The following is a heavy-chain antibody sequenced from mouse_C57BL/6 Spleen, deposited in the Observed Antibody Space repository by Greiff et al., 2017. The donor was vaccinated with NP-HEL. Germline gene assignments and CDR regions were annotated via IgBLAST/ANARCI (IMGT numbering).Heavy chain of an antibody. CDR2: INPNNGGT. V-gene: IGHV1-18*01. J-gene: IGHJ2*01. D-gene: IGHD2-1*01. CDR1: GYTFTDYN. CDR3: ARRGYYYGSFDY. Sequence: VQLQQSGPELVKPGASVKIPCKASGYTFTDYNMDWVKQSHGKSLEWIGDINPNNGGTSYNQKFKGKATLTVDKSSSTAYMELRSLTSEDTAVYYCARRGYYYGSFDYWGQGTTLTVSS.